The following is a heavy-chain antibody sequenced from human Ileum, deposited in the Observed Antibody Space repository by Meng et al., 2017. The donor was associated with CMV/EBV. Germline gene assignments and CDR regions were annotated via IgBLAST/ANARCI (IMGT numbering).Heavy chain of an antibody. J-gene: IGHJ4*02. CDR3: ASGKSNLEY. Sequence: QVQLQGWGAGLLKPSETLSLTWAVYGGSFSGYYWSWIRQVPGKGLEWIGEFNHYGSTNYNPSLKSRVTISVDTSKNQFSLNLSSVTAADTAVYYCASGKSNLEYWGQGTLVTVSS. D-gene: IGHD4-11*01. CDR1: GGSFSGYY. V-gene: IGHV4-34*01. CDR2: FNHYGST.